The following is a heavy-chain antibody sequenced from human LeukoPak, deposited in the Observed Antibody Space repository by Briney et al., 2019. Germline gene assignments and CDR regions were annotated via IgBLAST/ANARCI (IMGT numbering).Heavy chain of an antibody. CDR3: ARTLYGSEFDAFDI. CDR2: IIPIFGTA. D-gene: IGHD2/OR15-2a*01. J-gene: IGHJ3*02. Sequence: SVKVSCKASGGTFSSYAISWVRQAPGQGLEWMGGIIPIFGTANYAQKFQGRVTITADESTSTAYMELSSLRAEDTALYHCARTLYGSEFDAFDIWGQGTMVTVSS. V-gene: IGHV1-69*13. CDR1: GGTFSSYA.